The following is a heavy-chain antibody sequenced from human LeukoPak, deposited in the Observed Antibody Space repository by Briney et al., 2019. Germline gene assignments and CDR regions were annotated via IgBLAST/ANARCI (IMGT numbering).Heavy chain of an antibody. CDR2: IRQDGLDK. D-gene: IGHD5-12*01. CDR3: AKDRHRGGYDYPY. CDR1: GFTFSNYW. Sequence: GGSLRLSCAASGFTFSNYWMSWVRQAPGKGLEWVANIRQDGLDKYYVESVKGRFTISRDNAKNSLYLQVSGLRAEDTAVYYCAKDRHRGGYDYPYWGQGTLVTVSS. J-gene: IGHJ4*02. V-gene: IGHV3-7*03.